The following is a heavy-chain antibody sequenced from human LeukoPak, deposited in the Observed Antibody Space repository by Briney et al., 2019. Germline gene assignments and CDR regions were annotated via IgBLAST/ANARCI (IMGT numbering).Heavy chain of an antibody. CDR2: ISSSGSTI. J-gene: IGHJ6*02. D-gene: IGHD3-22*01. V-gene: IGHV3-11*01. Sequence: GGSLRLSCAASGFTFSDYYMSWIRQAPGKGLEWVSYISSSGSTIYYADSVKGRFTISRDNAKNSLYLQMNSLRAEDTAVYYCARKYYYDSSGYYPFTPSKDYYGMDVWSQGTTVTVSS. CDR3: ARKYYYDSSGYYPFTPSKDYYGMDV. CDR1: GFTFSDYY.